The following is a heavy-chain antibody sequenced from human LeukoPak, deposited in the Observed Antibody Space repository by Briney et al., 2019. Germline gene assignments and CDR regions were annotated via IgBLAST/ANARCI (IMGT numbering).Heavy chain of an antibody. CDR2: IYESGTT. Sequence: SGTLSLTCTVSGGSISSSTFYWGWIRQPPGKGLEWIGSIYESGTTYYNPSLKSRVTISVDTSKNQFSLKLSSVTASDTAMYYCARHDEMATLLWGQGTLVTVSS. CDR1: GGSISSSTFY. CDR3: ARHDEMATLL. J-gene: IGHJ4*02. V-gene: IGHV4-39*01. D-gene: IGHD5-24*01.